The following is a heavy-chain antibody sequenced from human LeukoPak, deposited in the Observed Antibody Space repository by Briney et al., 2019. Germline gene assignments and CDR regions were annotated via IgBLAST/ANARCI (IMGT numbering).Heavy chain of an antibody. J-gene: IGHJ6*03. CDR3: ASGGVAGGGAGYYYYMDV. D-gene: IGHD6-19*01. CDR2: INPSGGST. Sequence: ASVKVSCKASGYTFTSYYMHWVRQAPGQGLEWMGIINPSGGSTSYAQKFQGRVTMTRDMSTSTVYMELSSLRSEDTAVYYCASGGVAGGGAGYYYYMDVWGKGTTVTISS. CDR1: GYTFTSYY. V-gene: IGHV1-46*01.